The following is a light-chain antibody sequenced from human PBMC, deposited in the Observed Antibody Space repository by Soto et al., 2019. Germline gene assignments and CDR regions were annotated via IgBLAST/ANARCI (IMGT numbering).Light chain of an antibody. J-gene: IGKJ1*01. CDR3: HQRQSWPRT. V-gene: IGKV3-11*01. CDR1: QAVNTS. CDR2: LTS. Sequence: EIVLTQSPATLSAFPGDRVALSCMASQAVNTSLAWYQHNPGQAPSLLIYLTSNRAAGVPSRFSAWGSETDFTLTISDVQPEDFAVYYCHQRQSWPRTFGQGTKVDIK.